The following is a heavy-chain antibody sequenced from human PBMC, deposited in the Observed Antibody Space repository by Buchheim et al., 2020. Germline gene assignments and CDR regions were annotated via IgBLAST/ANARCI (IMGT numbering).Heavy chain of an antibody. V-gene: IGHV4-30-4*01. Sequence: QVQLQESGPGLVKPSQTLSLTCTVSGGSISSGDYYWSWIRQPPGKGLEWVGCIFYIGSTYYNPSLKSRVTISMDTSKNQVSLTLTSVTAADTAVYYCAREEMKNTAMVRVLDYWGQGTL. CDR2: IFYIGST. CDR1: GGSISSGDYY. J-gene: IGHJ4*02. D-gene: IGHD5-18*01. CDR3: AREEMKNTAMVRVLDY.